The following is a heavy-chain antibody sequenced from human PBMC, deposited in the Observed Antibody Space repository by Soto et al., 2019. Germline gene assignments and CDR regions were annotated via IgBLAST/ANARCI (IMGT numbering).Heavy chain of an antibody. CDR1: GFTFSSYW. D-gene: IGHD3-3*01. J-gene: IGHJ4*02. Sequence: GGSLRLSCAASGFTFSSYWMSWVRQAPGKGLEWVANIKQDGSEKYYVDSVKGRFTISRDNAKNSLYLQMNSLRAEDTAVYYCARDSFGVVIIGPVDYWGQATLVTVSS. CDR3: ARDSFGVVIIGPVDY. CDR2: IKQDGSEK. V-gene: IGHV3-7*01.